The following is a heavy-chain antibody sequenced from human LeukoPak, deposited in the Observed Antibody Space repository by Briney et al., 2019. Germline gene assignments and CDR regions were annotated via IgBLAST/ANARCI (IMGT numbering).Heavy chain of an antibody. CDR1: GGSISSYY. J-gene: IGHJ5*02. V-gene: IGHV4-59*01. Sequence: SETLSLTCTVSGGSISSYYWSWIRQPPGKGLEWIGYIYYSGSTNYNPSLKSRVTISVDASKNQFSLKLSSVTAADTAVYYCARYSSSGWFDPWGQGTLVTVSS. CDR3: ARYSSSGWFDP. D-gene: IGHD6-6*01. CDR2: IYYSGST.